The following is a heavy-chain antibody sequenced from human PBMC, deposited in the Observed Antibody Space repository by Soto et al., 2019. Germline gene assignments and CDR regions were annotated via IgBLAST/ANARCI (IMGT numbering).Heavy chain of an antibody. CDR3: AADRGQLLPYSYYGMDV. J-gene: IGHJ6*02. CDR2: IVVGSGKT. CDR1: GFTFTSSA. Sequence: SLKVSCKTSGFTFTSSAVQWVRRARGRRPAWIGWIVVGSGKTNYDKKYQETVNITRDMSTNTAYMELSSMRSEDTAVYYCAADRGQLLPYSYYGMDVWGQGTTVTVSS. D-gene: IGHD1-26*01. V-gene: IGHV1-58*01.